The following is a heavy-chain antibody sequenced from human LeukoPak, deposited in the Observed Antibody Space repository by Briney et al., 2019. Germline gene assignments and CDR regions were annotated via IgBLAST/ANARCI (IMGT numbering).Heavy chain of an antibody. J-gene: IGHJ3*02. CDR1: GGTFSSYA. V-gene: IGHV1-69*13. CDR3: AKDPNGDYIGTFDI. CDR2: IIPIFGTA. D-gene: IGHD4-17*01. Sequence: ASVKVSCKASGGTFSSYAISWVRQAPGQGLEWMGGIIPIFGTANYAQKFQGRVTITADESTSTAYMELSSLRAEDTAVYYCAKDPNGDYIGTFDIWGQGTMVTASS.